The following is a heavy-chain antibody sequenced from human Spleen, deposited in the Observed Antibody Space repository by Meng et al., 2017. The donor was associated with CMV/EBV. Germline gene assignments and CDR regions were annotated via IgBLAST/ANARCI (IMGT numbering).Heavy chain of an antibody. CDR3: ARVVVVAGKAFDI. J-gene: IGHJ3*02. CDR1: GFSFSSYA. V-gene: IGHV3-21*01. CDR2: ISSSSSYI. D-gene: IGHD6-19*01. Sequence: GGSLRLSCAASGFSFSSYAMSWVRQAPGKGLEWVSSISSSSSYIYYADSVKGRFTISRDNAKNSLYLQMNSLRAEDTAVYYCARVVVVAGKAFDIWGQGTMVTVSS.